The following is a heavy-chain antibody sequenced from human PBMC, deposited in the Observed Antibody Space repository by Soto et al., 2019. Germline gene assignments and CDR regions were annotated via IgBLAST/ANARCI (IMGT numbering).Heavy chain of an antibody. CDR1: GFTFSNYR. Sequence: EVQLVESGGGLVQPGESLRLSCAASGFTFSNYRMHGVRQGPGKGLVWVSFVSDDGSTTRYADSVKGRFTISRDNAKNTVFLEMNSLTVEDTAIYYCARDGGGMAHWGQGALVSVSS. J-gene: IGHJ1*01. CDR2: VSDDGSTT. D-gene: IGHD3-16*01. V-gene: IGHV3-74*01. CDR3: ARDGGGMAH.